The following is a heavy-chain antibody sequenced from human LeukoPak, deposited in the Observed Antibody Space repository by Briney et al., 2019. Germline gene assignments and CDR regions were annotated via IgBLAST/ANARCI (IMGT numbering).Heavy chain of an antibody. CDR1: GFTFSDYY. CDR3: ARDWDIVVVVAGGAGFDY. V-gene: IGHV3-11*01. J-gene: IGHJ4*02. D-gene: IGHD2-15*01. CDR2: ISSSGSTI. Sequence: GGSLRLSCAASGFTFSDYYMSWIRQAPGKGLEWVSYISSSGSTIYYADSVKGRFTISRDNAKNSLYLQMNSLRAEDTAVYYCARDWDIVVVVAGGAGFDYWGQGTLVTVSS.